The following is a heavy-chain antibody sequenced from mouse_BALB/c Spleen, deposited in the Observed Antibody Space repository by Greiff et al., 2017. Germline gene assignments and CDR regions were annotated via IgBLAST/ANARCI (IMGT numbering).Heavy chain of an antibody. CDR3: TRSDGNYVYYAMDY. CDR2: IYPGNSDT. D-gene: IGHD2-1*01. J-gene: IGHJ4*01. Sequence: VHVKQSGTVLARPGASVKMSCKASGYTFTSYWMHWVKQRPGQGLEWIGAIYPGNSDTSYNQKFKGKAKLTAVTSTSTAYMELSSLTNEDSAVYYCTRSDGNYVYYAMDYWGQGTSVTVSS. CDR1: GYTFTSYW. V-gene: IGHV1-5*01.